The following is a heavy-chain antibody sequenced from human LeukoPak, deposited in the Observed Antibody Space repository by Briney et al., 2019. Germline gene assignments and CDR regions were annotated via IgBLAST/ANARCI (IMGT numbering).Heavy chain of an antibody. Sequence: GGSLRLSCAASGFTLSSYGMHWVRQAPGKGLEWVAVIWYDGSNKYYADSVKGRFTISRDNSKNTLYLQMNSLRAEDTAVYYCAVTYDSSGYYFGYFQHWGQGTLVTVSS. CDR1: GFTLSSYG. D-gene: IGHD3-22*01. CDR2: IWYDGSNK. J-gene: IGHJ1*01. CDR3: AVTYDSSGYYFGYFQH. V-gene: IGHV3-33*01.